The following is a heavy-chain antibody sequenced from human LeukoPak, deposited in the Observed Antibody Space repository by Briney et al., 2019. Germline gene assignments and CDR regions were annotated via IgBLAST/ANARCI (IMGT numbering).Heavy chain of an antibody. D-gene: IGHD7-27*01. CDR1: GFTFSSYG. CDR3: AKDLHWGFDY. V-gene: IGHV3-30*18. Sequence: GGSLRLSCAASGFTFSSYGMHWVRQAPGKGLEWVAVISYDGSNKYYADSVKGRFTISRDNSKSTLYLQMSSLRAEDTAVYYCAKDLHWGFDYWGQGTLVTVSS. J-gene: IGHJ4*02. CDR2: ISYDGSNK.